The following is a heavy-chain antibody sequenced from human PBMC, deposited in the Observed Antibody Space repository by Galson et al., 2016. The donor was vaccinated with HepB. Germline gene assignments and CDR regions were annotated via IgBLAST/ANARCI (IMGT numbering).Heavy chain of an antibody. CDR3: AIRGQQLETDAFDV. Sequence: PALVKPTQTLTLTCTFSGFSLSTIDVAVGWVRQPPGKALEWLALIYWDDDKRFSPSLRSRLAITKDTSKNQVVLTMTNMDPIDTATYYCAIRGQQLETDAFDVWDQGTMVTVSS. D-gene: IGHD1-1*01. J-gene: IGHJ3*01. CDR2: IYWDDDK. V-gene: IGHV2-5*02. CDR1: GFSLSTIDVA.